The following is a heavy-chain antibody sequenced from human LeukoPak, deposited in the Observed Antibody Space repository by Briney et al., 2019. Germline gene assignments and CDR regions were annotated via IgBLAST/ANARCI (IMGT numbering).Heavy chain of an antibody. D-gene: IGHD1-26*01. CDR2: ISSSGSTI. Sequence: GGSLRLSCAASGFTFSSYEMNWVRQAPGKGLEWVSYISSSGSTIYYADSVKGRFTISRDNAKNSLYLQMNSLRAEDTALYYCARPMGSNYYYYYMDVWGKGTTVTVSS. J-gene: IGHJ6*03. CDR3: ARPMGSNYYYYYMDV. CDR1: GFTFSSYE. V-gene: IGHV3-48*03.